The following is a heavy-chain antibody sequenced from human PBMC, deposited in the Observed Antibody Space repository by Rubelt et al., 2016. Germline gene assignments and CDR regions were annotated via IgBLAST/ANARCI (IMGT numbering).Heavy chain of an antibody. J-gene: IGHJ3*02. CDR3: ARPTKMATSRGAFDI. V-gene: IGHV3-23*01. D-gene: IGHD5-24*01. CDR1: GFTFSRYA. CDR2: ISGSGGST. Sequence: SRGGLVQPGGSLRVSCAASGFTFSRYAMNWVRQAPVKGLEWVAAISGSGGSTFYADSVKGRFTISRDNSRNMLFLQMNSLRAEDTAIYYCARPTKMATSRGAFDIWGQGTMVTVSS.